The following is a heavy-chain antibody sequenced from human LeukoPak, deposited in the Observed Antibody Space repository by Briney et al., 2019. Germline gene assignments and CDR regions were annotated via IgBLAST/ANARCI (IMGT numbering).Heavy chain of an antibody. CDR1: GCTFTSYG. D-gene: IGHD3-10*01. V-gene: IGHV1-18*01. J-gene: IGHJ4*02. CDR3: ARAITMVRGVVFDY. Sequence: AASVKVSCKASGCTFTSYGISWVRQAPGQGLEWMGWISAYNGNTNYAQKLQGRVTMTTDTSTSTAYMELRSLRSDDTAVYYCARAITMVRGVVFDYWGQGTLVTVSS. CDR2: ISAYNGNT.